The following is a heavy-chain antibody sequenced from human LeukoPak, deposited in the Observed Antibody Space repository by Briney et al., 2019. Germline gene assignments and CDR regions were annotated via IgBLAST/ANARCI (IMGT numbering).Heavy chain of an antibody. J-gene: IGHJ6*02. CDR1: GFTFSSYW. V-gene: IGHV3-7*05. Sequence: SGGSLRLSCASSGFTFSSYWMSWVRQAPGRGLEWVTNIKMDASEIYYVDSVKGRFTISRDNARNSLFLQMNSLRVEDTAVYYCARIRVDYGDYGMDVWGQGTTVTVSS. D-gene: IGHD4-17*01. CDR2: IKMDASEI. CDR3: ARIRVDYGDYGMDV.